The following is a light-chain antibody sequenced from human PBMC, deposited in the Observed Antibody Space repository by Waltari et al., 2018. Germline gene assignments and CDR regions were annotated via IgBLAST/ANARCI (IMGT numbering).Light chain of an antibody. CDR2: AKK. CDR3: ATWDASLDTWV. Sequence: QSVVTQPPSASGTPGQRVTLSCSGSNSNIGSDIVNWYQQFPGTAPKLLIYAKKQRPAGFPGRFSGARSRTSASLVSSGLQSEDEADYYCATWDASLDTWVFGGGTKVTVL. J-gene: IGLJ3*02. CDR1: NSNIGSDI. V-gene: IGLV1-44*01.